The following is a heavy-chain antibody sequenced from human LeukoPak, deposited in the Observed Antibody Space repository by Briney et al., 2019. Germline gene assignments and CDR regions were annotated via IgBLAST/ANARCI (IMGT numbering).Heavy chain of an antibody. V-gene: IGHV4-59*11. J-gene: IGHJ6*03. CDR2: IYYSGRT. Sequence: PSETLSLTCTVSGGSISVHYWSWVRQPPGEGLEWIWYIYYSGRTNYNPSLESRVTFSVDTSKNQFSMMLSSVTAADTAVYYCARYFALASSSYYYYMDVWGKGITVTVSS. CDR1: GGSISVHY. D-gene: IGHD3-9*01. CDR3: ARYFALASSSYYYYMDV.